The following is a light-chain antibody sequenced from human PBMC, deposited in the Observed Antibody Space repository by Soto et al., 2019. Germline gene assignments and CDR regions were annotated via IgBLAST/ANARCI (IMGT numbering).Light chain of an antibody. Sequence: EIVMTQSPATLSVSPGERVTLSCRASQSVSSNLAWYQQKAGQAPRLLIYAASTRATGIPVRLSGSGSGTEFTLTISSLQSEDFAVYYCQQYNKWPLTFGQGTRLEIK. V-gene: IGKV3-15*01. J-gene: IGKJ5*01. CDR2: AAS. CDR3: QQYNKWPLT. CDR1: QSVSSN.